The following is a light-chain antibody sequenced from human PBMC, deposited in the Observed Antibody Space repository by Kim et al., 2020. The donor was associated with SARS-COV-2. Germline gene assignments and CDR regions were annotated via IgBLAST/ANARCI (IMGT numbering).Light chain of an antibody. J-gene: IGKJ3*01. V-gene: IGKV1-39*01. Sequence: ASVGDRVTITCRTTQSISSHLNWYQQQPGRAPKLLISAASTLQGGVPSRFSGSGSETDFTLTISSLQPEDFATYFCQQSYITPFTFGPGTKVDIQ. CDR1: QSISSH. CDR2: AAS. CDR3: QQSYITPFT.